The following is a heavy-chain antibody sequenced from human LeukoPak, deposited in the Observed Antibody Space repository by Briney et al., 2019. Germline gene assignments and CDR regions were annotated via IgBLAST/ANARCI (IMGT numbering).Heavy chain of an antibody. V-gene: IGHV3-30*18. CDR3: AKGRYYGSGNSFAYFQH. D-gene: IGHD3-10*01. J-gene: IGHJ1*01. Sequence: PGGSLRLSCAASRFTFSSFGMHWVRQAPGKGPEWVAVISYDGGNKYYADSVKGRFTISRDNSKNTLYLQMNSLRAEDTAVYYCAKGRYYGSGNSFAYFQHWGQGTLVTVSS. CDR1: RFTFSSFG. CDR2: ISYDGGNK.